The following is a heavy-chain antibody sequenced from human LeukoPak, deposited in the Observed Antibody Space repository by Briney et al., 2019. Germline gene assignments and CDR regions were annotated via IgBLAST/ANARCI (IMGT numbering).Heavy chain of an antibody. Sequence: SETLSLTCGVYGGSFSGDYWSWVRQPPGKGLEWIGEINHSGSASYNPSLKSRVTISVDTSKIQFSLKLSSVTATDTAVYYCASPGPDLDILTGFPFDYWGQGTLVTVSS. CDR2: INHSGSA. V-gene: IGHV4-34*01. CDR1: GGSFSGDY. D-gene: IGHD3-9*01. J-gene: IGHJ4*02. CDR3: ASPGPDLDILTGFPFDY.